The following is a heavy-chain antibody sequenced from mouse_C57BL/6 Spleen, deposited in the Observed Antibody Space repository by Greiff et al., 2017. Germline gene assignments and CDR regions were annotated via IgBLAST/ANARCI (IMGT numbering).Heavy chain of an antibody. CDR1: GYTFTSYD. Sequence: VQLQQSGPELVKPGASVKLSCKASGYTFTSYDINWVKQRPGQGLEWIGWIYPRDGSTKYNEKFKGKATLTIDKSSSTAYMELHSLTSEDSAVYFCARNRYYYGSSYDYYAMDYWGQGTSVTVSS. V-gene: IGHV1-85*01. D-gene: IGHD1-1*01. CDR3: ARNRYYYGSSYDYYAMDY. J-gene: IGHJ4*01. CDR2: IYPRDGST.